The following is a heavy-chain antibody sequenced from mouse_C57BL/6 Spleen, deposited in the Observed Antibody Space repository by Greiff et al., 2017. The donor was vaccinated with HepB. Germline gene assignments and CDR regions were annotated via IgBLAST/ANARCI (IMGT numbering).Heavy chain of an antibody. V-gene: IGHV1-82*01. Sequence: QVQLKQSGPELVKPGASVKISCKASGYAFSSSWMNWVKQRPGKGLEWIGRIYPGDGDTNYNGKFKGKATLTADKSSSTAYMQLSSLTSEDSAVYFCARPITTVVAGFDYWGQGTTLTVSS. J-gene: IGHJ2*01. D-gene: IGHD1-1*01. CDR1: GYAFSSSW. CDR3: ARPITTVVAGFDY. CDR2: IYPGDGDT.